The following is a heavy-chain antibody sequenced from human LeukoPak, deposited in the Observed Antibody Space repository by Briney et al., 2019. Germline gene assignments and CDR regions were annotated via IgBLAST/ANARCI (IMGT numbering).Heavy chain of an antibody. Sequence: PSETLSLTCAVYGGSFSGYYWSWIRQPPGKGLEWIGEINHSGSTNYNPSLKSRVTISVDTSKNQFSLKLSSVTAADTAVYYCARAIAAAGHNWFDPWAQGTLVTVSS. CDR2: INHSGST. J-gene: IGHJ5*02. CDR1: GGSFSGYY. CDR3: ARAIAAAGHNWFDP. V-gene: IGHV4-34*01. D-gene: IGHD6-13*01.